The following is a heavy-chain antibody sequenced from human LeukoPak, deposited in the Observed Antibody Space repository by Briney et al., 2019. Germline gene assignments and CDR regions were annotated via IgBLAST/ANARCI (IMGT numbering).Heavy chain of an antibody. J-gene: IGHJ4*02. V-gene: IGHV4-59*01. Sequence: SVTLSLTCSVSGVSISSYNWSWIRHPPGKGLKGCGNIYYSGSTNYNHSLKSRVTISVATFNNAFSLKLSSVTAADTAVYYCARGSVAVMLGYWGQGTLVTVSS. CDR2: IYYSGST. CDR1: GVSISSYN. CDR3: ARGSVAVMLGY. D-gene: IGHD2-21*01.